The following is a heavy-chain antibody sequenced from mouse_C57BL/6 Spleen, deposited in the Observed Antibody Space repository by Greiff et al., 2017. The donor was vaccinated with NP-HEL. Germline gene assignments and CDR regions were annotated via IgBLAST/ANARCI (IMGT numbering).Heavy chain of an antibody. CDR1: GYTFTDYE. CDR2: IDPETGGT. V-gene: IGHV1-15*01. J-gene: IGHJ2*01. CDR3: TSRGGVVVATVDY. Sequence: SGAELVRPGASVTLSCKASGYTFTDYEMHWVKQTPVHGLEWIGAIDPETGGTAYNQKFKGKAILTADKSSSTAYMELRSLTSEDSAVYYCTSRGGVVVATVDYWGQGTTLTVSS. D-gene: IGHD1-1*01.